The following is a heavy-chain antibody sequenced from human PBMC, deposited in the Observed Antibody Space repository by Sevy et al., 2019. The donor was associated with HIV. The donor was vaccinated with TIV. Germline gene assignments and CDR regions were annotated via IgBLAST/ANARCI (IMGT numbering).Heavy chain of an antibody. CDR3: AGARYDSSGSFDAFDV. Sequence: GGSLRLSCKPSGFTFVTYAMNWVRQFPGKGLEWVSTIYGSGVAPYYADSVKGRFTISRDNSKNTLYLQMNSLRTEDTALYYRAGARYDSSGSFDAFDVWGQGTMVTVSS. V-gene: IGHV3-23*01. D-gene: IGHD3-22*01. CDR2: IYGSGVAP. CDR1: GFTFVTYA. J-gene: IGHJ3*01.